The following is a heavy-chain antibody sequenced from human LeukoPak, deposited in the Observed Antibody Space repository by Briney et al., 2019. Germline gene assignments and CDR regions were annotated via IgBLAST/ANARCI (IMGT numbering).Heavy chain of an antibody. D-gene: IGHD3-10*01. Sequence: PSETLSLTCTVSGGSISSYYWSWIRQPPGKGLEWIGYIYYSGSTNYNPSLKSRATISVDTSKNQFSLKLSSVTAADTAVYYCARDQPSYYGSGSYYKRGAWFDPWGQGTLVTVSS. CDR3: ARDQPSYYGSGSYYKRGAWFDP. J-gene: IGHJ5*02. V-gene: IGHV4-59*01. CDR2: IYYSGST. CDR1: GGSISSYY.